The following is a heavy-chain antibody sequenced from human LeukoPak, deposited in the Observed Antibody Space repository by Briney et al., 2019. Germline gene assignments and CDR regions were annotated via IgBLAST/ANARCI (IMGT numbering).Heavy chain of an antibody. CDR3: TTGSFRYGPLYHYYGMDV. CDR2: IKSKTDGGTT. J-gene: IGHJ6*02. D-gene: IGHD5-18*01. Sequence: KAGGSLRLSCAASGFTFSNAWMSWVRQAPGKGLEWVGRIKSKTDGGTTDYAAPVKGRFTISRDDSKNMLYLQMNSLKTEDTAVYYCTTGSFRYGPLYHYYGMDVWGQGTTVTVSS. CDR1: GFTFSNAW. V-gene: IGHV3-15*01.